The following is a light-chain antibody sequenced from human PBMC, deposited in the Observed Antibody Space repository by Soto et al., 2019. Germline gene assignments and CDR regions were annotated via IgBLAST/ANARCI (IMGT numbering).Light chain of an antibody. V-gene: IGLV2-14*01. CDR3: SSYTSSSTVV. CDR2: EVS. J-gene: IGLJ2*01. CDR1: SSDVGGYNY. Sequence: QSALTQPASVSGSPGQSITISCTGTSSDVGGYNYVSWYQQHPGKAPKLMIYEVSNRPSGVSNRFSGSKSGNTASLTISGRQAEDEADYSCSSYTSSSTVVFGGGTKVTVL.